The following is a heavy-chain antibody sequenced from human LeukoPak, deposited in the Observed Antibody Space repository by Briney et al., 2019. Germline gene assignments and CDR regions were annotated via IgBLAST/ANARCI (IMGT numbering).Heavy chain of an antibody. CDR3: ARGGDCSGGSCYIPSVY. CDR1: GFTLSSYS. V-gene: IGHV3-21*01. D-gene: IGHD2-15*01. Sequence: GGSLRLSCAASGFTLSSYSMNWVRQAPGKGLEWVSSISSSSSYIYYADSVKGRFTISRDNAKNSLYLQMNSLRAEDTAVYYCARGGDCSGGSCYIPSVYWGQGTLVTVSS. CDR2: ISSSSSYI. J-gene: IGHJ4*02.